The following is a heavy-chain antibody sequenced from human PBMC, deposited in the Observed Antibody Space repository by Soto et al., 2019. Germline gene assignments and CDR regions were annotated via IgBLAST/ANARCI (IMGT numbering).Heavy chain of an antibody. V-gene: IGHV4-30-2*01. CDR3: ASSNYDSPIPRSY. CDR2: IYHSGST. CDR1: GGSISSGGYS. D-gene: IGHD3-22*01. Sequence: QLQLQESGSGLVKPSQTLSLTCAVSGGSISSGGYSWSWIRQPPGKGLEWIGYIYHSGSTYYNPSLKSRVTISVARSKNQFSLKLSSGTAADTAVYYCASSNYDSPIPRSYWGQGTLVTVSS. J-gene: IGHJ4*02.